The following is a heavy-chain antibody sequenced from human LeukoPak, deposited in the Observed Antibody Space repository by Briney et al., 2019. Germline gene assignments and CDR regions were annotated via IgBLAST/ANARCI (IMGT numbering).Heavy chain of an antibody. CDR3: ARKWRGLLTYYFDY. CDR2: INHSGST. V-gene: IGHV4-34*01. J-gene: IGHJ4*02. CDR1: GFTFRTYA. D-gene: IGHD3-10*01. Sequence: PGGSLRLSCAASGFTFRTYAMSWVRPAPGKGLEWIGEINHSGSTNYNPSLKSRVTISVDTSKNQFSLKLSSVTAADTAVYYCARKWRGLLTYYFDYWGQGTLVTVSS.